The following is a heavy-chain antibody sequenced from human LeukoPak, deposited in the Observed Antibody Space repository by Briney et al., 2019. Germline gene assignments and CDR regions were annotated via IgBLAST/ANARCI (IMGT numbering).Heavy chain of an antibody. CDR1: GFTFSNYW. V-gene: IGHV3-7*01. D-gene: IGHD2-21*01. CDR3: AKDTEKIVVVPLKYYHHGMDV. J-gene: IGHJ6*02. Sequence: QPGGSLRLSCAASGFTFSNYWMSWVRLAPGKGLEWVANIKQDGSEKYYVDSVKGRFTISRDNAKNTLYLQMNSLRTEDTAVYYCAKDTEKIVVVPLKYYHHGMDVWGQGTTVTVSS. CDR2: IKQDGSEK.